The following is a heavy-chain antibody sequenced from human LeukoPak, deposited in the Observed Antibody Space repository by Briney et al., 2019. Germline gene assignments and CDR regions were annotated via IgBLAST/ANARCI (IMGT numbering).Heavy chain of an antibody. D-gene: IGHD3-22*01. CDR1: GGSISSGGYY. V-gene: IGHV4-31*03. CDR3: ARDISGYDSSGYYSYYFDY. J-gene: IGHJ4*02. Sequence: PSETLSLTCTVSGGSISSGGYYWSWIRPHPGKGLEWIGYIYYSGSTYYNPSLKSRVTISVDTSKNQFSLKLSPVTAADTAVYYCARDISGYDSSGYYSYYFDYWGQGTLVTVSS. CDR2: IYYSGST.